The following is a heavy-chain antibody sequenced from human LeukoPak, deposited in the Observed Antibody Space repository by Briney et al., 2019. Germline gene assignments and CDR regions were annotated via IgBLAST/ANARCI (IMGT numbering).Heavy chain of an antibody. Sequence: GESLKISCKGSGYSFTSYWIGWVRQMPGKGLEWMGIIYPGDSDIRYSPSFQGQVTISADKSISTAYLQWSSLKASDTAMYYCARASYYDILTGYQGYYFDYWGQGTLVTVSS. CDR2: IYPGDSDI. V-gene: IGHV5-51*01. J-gene: IGHJ4*02. CDR1: GYSFTSYW. D-gene: IGHD3-9*01. CDR3: ARASYYDILTGYQGYYFDY.